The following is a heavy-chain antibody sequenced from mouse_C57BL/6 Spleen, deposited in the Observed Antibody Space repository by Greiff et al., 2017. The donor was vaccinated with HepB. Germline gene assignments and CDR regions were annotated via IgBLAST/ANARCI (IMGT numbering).Heavy chain of an antibody. J-gene: IGHJ1*03. CDR2: IDPSDSYT. Sequence: QVQLKQPGAELVRPGTSVKLSCKASGYTFTSYWMHWVKQRPGQGLEWIGVIDPSDSYTNYNQKFKGKATLTVDTSSSTAYMQLSSLTSEDSAVYSRARRGSVVAAGATTGYFDVWGTGTTVTVSS. CDR3: ARRGSVVAAGATTGYFDV. V-gene: IGHV1-59*01. D-gene: IGHD1-1*01. CDR1: GYTFTSYW.